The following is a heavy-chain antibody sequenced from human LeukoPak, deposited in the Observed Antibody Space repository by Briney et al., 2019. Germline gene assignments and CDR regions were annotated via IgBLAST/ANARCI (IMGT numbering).Heavy chain of an antibody. Sequence: SETLSLTCAVSGGSISSSNWWSWARQPPGKGLEWIGEIYHSGSTNYNPSLKSRVTISVDKSKNQFSLKLSSVTAADTAVYYCARDYCSGGSCYFDYWGQGTLVTVSS. J-gene: IGHJ4*02. CDR2: IYHSGST. CDR1: GGSISSSNW. D-gene: IGHD2-15*01. V-gene: IGHV4-4*02. CDR3: ARDYCSGGSCYFDY.